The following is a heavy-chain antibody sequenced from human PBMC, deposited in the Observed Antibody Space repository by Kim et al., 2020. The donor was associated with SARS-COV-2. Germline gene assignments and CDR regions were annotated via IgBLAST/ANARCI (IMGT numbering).Heavy chain of an antibody. D-gene: IGHD6-19*01. V-gene: IGHV3-30*03. CDR2: ISYDGRNK. Sequence: GGSLRLSCVASGFSFSNYGMHWVRQAPGKGLEWVAVISYDGRNKNYADSVKGRFTMSRDNSKNTLYLQMNSVRAEDTAVYYCRAVAVRKAFDLWGQGTMVTVSS. J-gene: IGHJ3*01. CDR3: RAVAVRKAFDL. CDR1: GFSFSNYG.